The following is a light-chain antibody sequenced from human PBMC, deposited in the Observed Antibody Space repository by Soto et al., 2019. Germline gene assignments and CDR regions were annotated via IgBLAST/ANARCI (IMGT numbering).Light chain of an antibody. J-gene: IGLJ1*01. V-gene: IGLV2-14*03. CDR3: SSYTTSNTRQIV. CDR2: DVS. CDR1: SSEVGGYNY. Sequence: LDQPASVFWSPGRLIPRSVPGASSEVGGYNYASWYQHHPGKAPKLIIYDVSNRPSGVSIRFSGSKSDNTASLTISGLQPEDEADYHCSSYTTSNTRQIVFGTGTKDTVL.